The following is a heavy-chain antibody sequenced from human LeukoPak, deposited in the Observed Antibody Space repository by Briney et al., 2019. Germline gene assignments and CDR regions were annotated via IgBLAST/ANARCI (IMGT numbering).Heavy chain of an antibody. CDR2: ISGNGGST. V-gene: IGHV3-64*02. J-gene: IGHJ4*02. Sequence: GGSLRLSCAASGFTFSSYAMHWVRQAPGKGLEYVSAISGNGGSTYYADSVRGRFTISRDNSKNTLHLQMGSLRAEDMAVYYCAREGTHHCSTVNCYSDYWGQGTLVPVSS. CDR3: AREGTHHCSTVNCYSDY. D-gene: IGHD2-2*01. CDR1: GFTFSSYA.